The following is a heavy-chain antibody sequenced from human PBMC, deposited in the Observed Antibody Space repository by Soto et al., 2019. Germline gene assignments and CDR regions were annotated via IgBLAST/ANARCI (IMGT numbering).Heavy chain of an antibody. D-gene: IGHD1-26*01. J-gene: IGHJ4*02. CDR2: LDSRAGTI. CDR3: ARGRCLSGSYYAFDY. V-gene: IGHV3-48*03. CDR1: GFTFSSYE. Sequence: EVQLVESGGGLVQPGGSLRLSCAASGFTFSSYEMNWVRQAPGKGLEWVSYLDSRAGTIHYADSVKGRFTISRDNARNSLYLQMNSLRVEDTAVYYCARGRCLSGSYYAFDYWGQGSLVTVSS.